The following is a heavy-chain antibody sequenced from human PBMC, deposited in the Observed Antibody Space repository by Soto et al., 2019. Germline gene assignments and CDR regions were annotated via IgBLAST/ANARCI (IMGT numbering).Heavy chain of an antibody. V-gene: IGHV4-59*01. J-gene: IGHJ4*02. CDR1: GGSISSYY. D-gene: IGHD6-19*01. Sequence: QVQLQESGPGLVKPSETLSLTCTVPGGSISSYYWSWIRQPPGKGLEWIGYIYYSGSTNYNPSLKSRVTISVDTSKNQFSLKLNSVTAADTAVYYCAREWGSSGLDYWGQGTLVTVSS. CDR2: IYYSGST. CDR3: AREWGSSGLDY.